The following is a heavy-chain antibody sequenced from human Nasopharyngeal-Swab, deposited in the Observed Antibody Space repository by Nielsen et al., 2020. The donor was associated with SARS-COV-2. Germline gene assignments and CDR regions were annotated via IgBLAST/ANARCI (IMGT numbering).Heavy chain of an antibody. CDR2: IWYDGTNR. J-gene: IGHJ4*02. V-gene: IGHV3-33*01. Sequence: WIRQPPGKGLEWVAVIWYDGTNRYYADSVKDRFTISRDNSKNTLDPQMNSLKAVDTAIYYCVRALGEEGDYWGQGTPVTVSS. CDR3: VRALGEEGDY. D-gene: IGHD3-10*01.